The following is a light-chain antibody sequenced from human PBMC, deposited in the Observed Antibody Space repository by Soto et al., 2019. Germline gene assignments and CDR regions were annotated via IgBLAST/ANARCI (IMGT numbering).Light chain of an antibody. Sequence: EIVLTQSPGTLSLSPGDRATLFCRASQTISSKYLAWYQQKPGQAPRLVIYGASSRATGIPDRFSGSGSGTDFTLTISRLEPEDFAVYYCQQYGSSPPLTFGGGTKVDIK. CDR2: GAS. CDR3: QQYGSSPPLT. J-gene: IGKJ4*01. CDR1: QTISSKY. V-gene: IGKV3-20*01.